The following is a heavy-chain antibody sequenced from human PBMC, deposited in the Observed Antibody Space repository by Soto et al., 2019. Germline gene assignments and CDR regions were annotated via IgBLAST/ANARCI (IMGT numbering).Heavy chain of an antibody. D-gene: IGHD3-10*02. V-gene: IGHV3-23*01. CDR1: GFTFSSYA. J-gene: IGHJ6*02. CDR2: ISGSGGST. CDR3: ATVVRGVSPGSIV. Sequence: WGSLRLSCAASGFTFSSYAMSWVRQAPGKGLEWVSAISGSGGSTYYADSVKGRFTLSRDNSKNTLYLQMNSLSAEDTAVYYCATVVRGVSPGSIVWGQETTVT.